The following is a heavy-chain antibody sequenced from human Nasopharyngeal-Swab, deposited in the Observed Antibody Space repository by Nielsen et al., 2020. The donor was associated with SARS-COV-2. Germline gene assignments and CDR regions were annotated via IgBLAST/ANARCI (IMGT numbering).Heavy chain of an antibody. D-gene: IGHD6-19*01. CDR3: ARDVGRQWLD. V-gene: IGHV3-48*03. Sequence: GGSLRLSCAASGFTFSSYEMNWVRQAPGKGLEWVSYISSSGSTIYYADSVKGRSTISRDNAKNSLYLQMNSLRAEDTAVYYCARDVGRQWLDWGQGTLVTVSS. CDR1: GFTFSSYE. J-gene: IGHJ4*02. CDR2: ISSSGSTI.